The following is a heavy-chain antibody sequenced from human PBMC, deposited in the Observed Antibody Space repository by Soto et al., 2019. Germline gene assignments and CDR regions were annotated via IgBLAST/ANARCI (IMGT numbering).Heavy chain of an antibody. V-gene: IGHV4-59*01. CDR1: GGSISSYY. D-gene: IGHD4-17*01. CDR3: ARGDYYGELDY. Sequence: QVQLQESGPGLVKPSETLSLTCTFSGGSISSYYWSWIRQPPGKGLEWIGYIYYSGSTNYNPSLKSSVTISVDTSKNQFSLKLSSVTAADTALYYCARGDYYGELDYLSQGTLVTVSS. J-gene: IGHJ4*02. CDR2: IYYSGST.